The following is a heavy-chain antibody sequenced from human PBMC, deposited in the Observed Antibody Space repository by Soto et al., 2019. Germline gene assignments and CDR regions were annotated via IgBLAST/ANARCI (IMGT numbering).Heavy chain of an antibody. CDR3: ARDREYYYDSSGNYYYHYGMDV. D-gene: IGHD3-22*01. J-gene: IGHJ6*02. V-gene: IGHV1-18*04. Sequence: QVQLVESGAEVKKPGASVKVSCKASGYTFTNYGISWVRQAPGQGLEWMGWISGYNGNTKYAQKIQGRVTMTTDTPTNNAYMDLRSLRTDDTAVYYCARDREYYYDSSGNYYYHYGMDVWGQGTTVTVS. CDR1: GYTFTNYG. CDR2: ISGYNGNT.